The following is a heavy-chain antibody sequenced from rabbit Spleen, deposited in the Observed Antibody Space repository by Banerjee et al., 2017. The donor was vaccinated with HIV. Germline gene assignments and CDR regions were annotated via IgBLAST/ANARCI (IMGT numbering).Heavy chain of an antibody. D-gene: IGHD1-1*01. Sequence: QEQLVESGGDLVKPGASLTLTCTASGFSFSSGYYMCWVRRAPGKGLEWIACIEAGSSGFTYFASWAKGRFTISKTSSTTVTLQMTSLTAADTATYFCARDTSSSFSSYGIDLWGPGTLVTVS. V-gene: IGHV1S45*01. CDR1: GFSFSSGYY. CDR3: ARDTSSSFSSYGIDL. J-gene: IGHJ6*01. CDR2: IEAGSSGFT.